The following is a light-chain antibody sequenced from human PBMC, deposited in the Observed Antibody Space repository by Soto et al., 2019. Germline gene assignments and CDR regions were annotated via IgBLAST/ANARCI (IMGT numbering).Light chain of an antibody. CDR1: TGAVTSSHY. V-gene: IGLV7-46*01. Sequence: QAVVTQEPSLTVSPGGTVTLTCGSTTGAVTSSHYPYWFQQKPGQAPRTLIYDTSNKHSWTPARFSGSLLGGKAALTLAGAQNDDEADYYCLLSYSGNSWVFGGGTKLTVL. CDR3: LLSYSGNSWV. CDR2: DTS. J-gene: IGLJ3*02.